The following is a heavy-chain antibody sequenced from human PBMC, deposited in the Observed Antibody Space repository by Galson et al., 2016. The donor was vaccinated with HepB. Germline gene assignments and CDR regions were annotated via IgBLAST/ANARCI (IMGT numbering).Heavy chain of an antibody. V-gene: IGHV3-7*01. CDR1: GFTFSRSW. D-gene: IGHD4/OR15-4a*01. Sequence: SLRLSCAASGFTFSRSWMTWVRQAPGKGLEWVANIKEDGSEQFYVDSVKGRFTISRDNAKNSLYLHMNSLRAQDTAVYHCARDPAQRSCNGANCWGAFDIWGQGTMVTVSS. J-gene: IGHJ3*02. CDR2: IKEDGSEQ. CDR3: ARDPAQRSCNGANCWGAFDI.